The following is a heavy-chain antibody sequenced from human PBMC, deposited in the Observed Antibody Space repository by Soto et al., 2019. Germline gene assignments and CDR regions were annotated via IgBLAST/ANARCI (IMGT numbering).Heavy chain of an antibody. CDR1: RYTFTKFY. J-gene: IGHJ6*02. CDR2: INPSGDST. CDR3: ARSQVGRSLDV. V-gene: IGHV1-46*01. D-gene: IGHD1-26*01. Sequence: SEKVSCKASRYTFTKFYIHWLRQAPEQGLEWMGIINPSGDSTTYPQRFQGRVTMTRYTSTSTVHMELITLRSEDTAVYYCARSQVGRSLDVWGPGTTVTVSS.